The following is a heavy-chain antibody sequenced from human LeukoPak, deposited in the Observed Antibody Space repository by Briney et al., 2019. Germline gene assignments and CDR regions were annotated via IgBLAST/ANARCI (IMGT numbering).Heavy chain of an antibody. CDR1: GFTFSNYG. Sequence: GGSLRLSCAASGFTFSNYGMSWVRQAPGKGLEWVSTIRGRGGTTYYADSVKGRLTISRDNSKNTLYLEVISLTAEDPAVYYCAKDDAWLRFGEWSQGTLVTVSS. D-gene: IGHD3-10*01. CDR3: AKDDAWLRFGE. CDR2: IRGRGGTT. J-gene: IGHJ4*02. V-gene: IGHV3-23*01.